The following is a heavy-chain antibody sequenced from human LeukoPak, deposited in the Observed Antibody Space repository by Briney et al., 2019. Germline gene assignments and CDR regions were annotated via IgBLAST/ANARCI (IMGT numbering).Heavy chain of an antibody. Sequence: PGGSLRLSCAASGVTLSDHHVDWVRQAPGKGLEWVGRTRDKARSYRTEYAASVDGRFTISRDDSKNAVYLQTNSLKTEDTAVYYCARDGGEGDNSAFDIWGQGTVVTVSS. CDR3: ARDGGEGDNSAFDI. J-gene: IGHJ3*02. CDR2: TRDKARSYRT. V-gene: IGHV3-72*01. CDR1: GVTLSDHH. D-gene: IGHD3-16*01.